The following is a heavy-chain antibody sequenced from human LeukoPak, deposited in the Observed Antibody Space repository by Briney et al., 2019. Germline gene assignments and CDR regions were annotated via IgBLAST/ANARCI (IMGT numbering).Heavy chain of an antibody. V-gene: IGHV3-23*01. CDR3: ALNGGYSGYDYYFDY. Sequence: GGSLRLSCAAPGFTFSSYAMSWVRQAPGKGLEWVSAISGSGGSTYYADSVKGRFTISRDNSKNTLYLQMNSLRAEDTAVYYCALNGGYSGYDYYFDYWGQGTLVTVSS. D-gene: IGHD5-12*01. CDR2: ISGSGGST. CDR1: GFTFSSYA. J-gene: IGHJ4*02.